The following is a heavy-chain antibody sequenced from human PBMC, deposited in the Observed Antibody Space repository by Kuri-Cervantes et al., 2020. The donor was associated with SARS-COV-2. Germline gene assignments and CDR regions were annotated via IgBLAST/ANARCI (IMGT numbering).Heavy chain of an antibody. J-gene: IGHJ4*02. CDR2: IYPGDSDT. D-gene: IGHD2-21*02. CDR3: ATVYCGGDCYHRGGFDY. CDR1: GYSFTSYW. Sequence: KVSCKGSGYSFTSYWIGWVRQMPGKGLEWMGIIYPGDSDTRYSPSFQGQVTISADKSISTAYLQWSSLKASDTAMYYCATVYCGGDCYHRGGFDYWGQGTRVTGSS. V-gene: IGHV5-51*01.